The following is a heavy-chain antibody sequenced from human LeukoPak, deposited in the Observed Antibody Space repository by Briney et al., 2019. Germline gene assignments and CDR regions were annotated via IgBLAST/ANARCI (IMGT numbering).Heavy chain of an antibody. CDR3: AKNWVASSWFNWFDP. V-gene: IGHV3-23*01. CDR2: ISGSGGST. J-gene: IGHJ5*02. Sequence: PGGSLRLSCAASGFTFSSYAMSWVRQAPGKGLEWVSAISGSGGSTHYAASVKGRFTISRDNSKNTLYLQMNSLRAEDTAVYYCAKNWVASSWFNWFDPWGQGTLVTVSS. CDR1: GFTFSSYA. D-gene: IGHD6-13*01.